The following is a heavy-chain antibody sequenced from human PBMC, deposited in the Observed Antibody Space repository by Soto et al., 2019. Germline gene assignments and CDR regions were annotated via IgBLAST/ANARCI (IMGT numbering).Heavy chain of an antibody. V-gene: IGHV3-48*01. CDR3: ASTGYCSGGSCYSAEYFQH. CDR1: GFTFSSYS. CDR2: ISSSSSTI. J-gene: IGHJ1*01. Sequence: GGSLRLSCAASGFTFSSYSMNWVRQAPGKGLEWVSYISSSSSTIYYADSVKGRFTISRDNAKNSLYLQMNSLRAEDTAVYYCASTGYCSGGSCYSAEYFQHWGQGTLVTVSS. D-gene: IGHD2-15*01.